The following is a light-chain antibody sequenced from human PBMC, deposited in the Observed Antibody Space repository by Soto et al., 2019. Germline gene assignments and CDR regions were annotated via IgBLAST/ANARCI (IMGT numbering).Light chain of an antibody. J-gene: IGLJ2*01. CDR3: AAWDDSLDGVV. CDR1: SSNIGSNP. V-gene: IGLV1-44*01. CDR2: HNN. Sequence: QSVLTQPPSASGTPGLRVTISCSGSSSNIGSNPVNWYQQFPGTAPILLIFHNNQRPSGVPDRFSGSRSGSSASLAISGLQSGDEADYYCAAWDDSLDGVVFGGGTKLTVL.